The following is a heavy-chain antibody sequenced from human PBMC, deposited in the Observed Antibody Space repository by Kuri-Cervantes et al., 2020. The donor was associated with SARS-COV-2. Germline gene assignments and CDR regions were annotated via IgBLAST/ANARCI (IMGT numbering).Heavy chain of an antibody. V-gene: IGHV4-34*01. CDR3: ARGELYYDILTGYYNLVSFDY. D-gene: IGHD3-9*01. Sequence: SETLSLTCAVYGGSFSGYYWSWIRQPPGKGLEWIGEINHSGSTNYNPSLKSRVTISVDTSKNQFSLKLSSVTAADTAVYYCARGELYYDILTGYYNLVSFDYWGQGTLVTVSS. CDR1: GGSFSGYY. J-gene: IGHJ4*02. CDR2: INHSGST.